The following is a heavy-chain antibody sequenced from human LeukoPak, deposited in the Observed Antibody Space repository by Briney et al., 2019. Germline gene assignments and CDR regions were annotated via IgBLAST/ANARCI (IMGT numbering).Heavy chain of an antibody. D-gene: IGHD6-19*01. CDR1: GFTFSSYG. CDR3: AKGGSSGHVRTDY. Sequence: GGSLRLSCAASGFTFSSYGMHWVRQAPGKGLEWVAVIWYDGSNKYYADSVKGRFTISRDNSKNTLYLQMNSLRAEDTAVYYCAKGGSSGHVRTDYWGQGILVTVSS. V-gene: IGHV3-30*02. CDR2: IWYDGSNK. J-gene: IGHJ4*02.